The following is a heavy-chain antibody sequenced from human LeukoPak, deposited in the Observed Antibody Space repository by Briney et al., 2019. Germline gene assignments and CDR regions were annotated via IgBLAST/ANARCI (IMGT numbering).Heavy chain of an antibody. CDR1: GFTFSSYA. D-gene: IGHD6-19*01. V-gene: IGHV3-23*01. Sequence: GGSLRLSCAASGFTFSSYAMSWVRQAPGKGLEWVSAISGSGGSTYYADAVKGRFNISRDNSKNTLYLQMNSLRAEDTAVYYCAKDQLLVPHAFDIWGQGTMVTVSS. J-gene: IGHJ3*02. CDR2: ISGSGGST. CDR3: AKDQLLVPHAFDI.